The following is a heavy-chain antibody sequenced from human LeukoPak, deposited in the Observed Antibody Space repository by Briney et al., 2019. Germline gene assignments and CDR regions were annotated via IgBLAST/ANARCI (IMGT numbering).Heavy chain of an antibody. D-gene: IGHD3-22*01. J-gene: IGHJ4*02. CDR2: ISSSSSYI. V-gene: IGHV3-21*01. Sequence: GGSLRLSCAASGFTFSSYSMNWVRQAPGKGLEWVSSISSSSSYIYYADSVKGRFTISRDIAKNSLYLQMNSLRAEDTAVYYCAKDYYDSSGDSGYFDYWGQGTLVTVSS. CDR1: GFTFSSYS. CDR3: AKDYYDSSGDSGYFDY.